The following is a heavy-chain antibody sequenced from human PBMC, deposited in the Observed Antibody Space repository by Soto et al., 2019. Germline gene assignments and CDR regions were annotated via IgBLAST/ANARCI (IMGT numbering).Heavy chain of an antibody. CDR2: IYPGDSDT. D-gene: IGHD4-4*01. J-gene: IGHJ6*02. Sequence: LGESLKISCKGSGYSFTSYWIGWVRQMPGKGLEWMGIIYPGDSDTRYSPSFQGQVTISADKSISTAYLQWSSLKASDTAMYYCAREGHSLGFKGYHYDGMDVWGQGTTVTVSS. CDR3: AREGHSLGFKGYHYDGMDV. V-gene: IGHV5-51*01. CDR1: GYSFTSYW.